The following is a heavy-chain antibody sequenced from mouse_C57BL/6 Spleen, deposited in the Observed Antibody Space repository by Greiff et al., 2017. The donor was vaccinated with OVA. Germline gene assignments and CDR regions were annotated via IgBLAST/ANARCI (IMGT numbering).Heavy chain of an antibody. CDR2: ISDGGSYT. D-gene: IGHD2-4*01. J-gene: IGHJ1*03. Sequence: EVKLMESGGGLVKPGGSLKLSCAASGFTFSSYAMSWVRQTPEKRLEWVATISDGGSYTYYPDNVKGRFTISRDNAKNNLYLQMSHLKSEDTAMYYCARGGGLTSGYFDVWGTGTTVTVSS. CDR3: ARGGGLTSGYFDV. V-gene: IGHV5-4*03. CDR1: GFTFSSYA.